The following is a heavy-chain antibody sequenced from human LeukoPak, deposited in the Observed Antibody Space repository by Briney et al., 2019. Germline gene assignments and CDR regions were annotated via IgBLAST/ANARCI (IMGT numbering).Heavy chain of an antibody. CDR1: GGAISSGGYD. J-gene: IGHJ4*02. CDR3: ARARYSGKLFDY. Sequence: SQTLSLTCTVSGGAISSGGYDWSWVRQHPGKGLEWIVYIYYSGRTYYNPSLKSRVTISVDTSKNQSSLKQSSVTAADTAVYYCARARYSGKLFDYWGQGTLVTVSS. CDR2: IYYSGRT. V-gene: IGHV4-31*03. D-gene: IGHD1-26*01.